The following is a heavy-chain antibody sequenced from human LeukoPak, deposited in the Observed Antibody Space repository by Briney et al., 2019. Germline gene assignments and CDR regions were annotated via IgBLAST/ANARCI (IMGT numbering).Heavy chain of an antibody. J-gene: IGHJ6*03. Sequence: SETLSLTCTVSGGSVSDYYWSWIRQSPGKGLEWIGYIYYTGSTSYNPSLRSRVTMSADTSKNQFSLKLSSVTAADTAVYYCARVAVAGTYYYYYYMDVWGKGTTVTISS. V-gene: IGHV4-59*02. D-gene: IGHD6-19*01. CDR3: ARVAVAGTYYYYYYMDV. CDR2: IYYTGST. CDR1: GGSVSDYY.